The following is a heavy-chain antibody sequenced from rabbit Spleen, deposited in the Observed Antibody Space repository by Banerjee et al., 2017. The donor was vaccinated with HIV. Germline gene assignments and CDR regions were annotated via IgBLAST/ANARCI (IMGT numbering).Heavy chain of an antibody. Sequence: QSLEESGGDLVKPGASLTLTCKASGIDFSGHFYMCWVRQAPGKGLEWIICIDAGRSGFTYFASWAKGRFTISKTSSTTVTLQMTSLTAADTATYFCARDTGSSFSSYGMDLWGPGTLVTVS. V-gene: IGHV1S40*01. CDR3: ARDTGSSFSSYGMDL. J-gene: IGHJ6*01. CDR2: IDAGRSGFT. CDR1: GIDFSGHFY. D-gene: IGHD8-1*01.